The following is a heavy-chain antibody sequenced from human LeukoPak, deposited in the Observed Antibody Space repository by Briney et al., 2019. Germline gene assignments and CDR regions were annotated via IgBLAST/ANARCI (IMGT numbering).Heavy chain of an antibody. Sequence: GGSLRLSCAASGFTFSSYAMSWVRQAPGKGLEWVSAISGSGGSTYYADSVKGRFTISRDNSKNTLYLQMNSLRAEDTAVYYCAKDLGRDSSSWYRYYYYGMDVWGQGTTVTVSS. CDR3: AKDLGRDSSSWYRYYYYGMDV. CDR2: ISGSGGST. V-gene: IGHV3-23*01. J-gene: IGHJ6*02. CDR1: GFTFSSYA. D-gene: IGHD6-13*01.